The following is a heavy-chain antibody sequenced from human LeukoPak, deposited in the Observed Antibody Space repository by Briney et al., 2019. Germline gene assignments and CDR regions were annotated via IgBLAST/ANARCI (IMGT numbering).Heavy chain of an antibody. CDR3: ARAGMTRGGWPI. D-gene: IGHD6-19*01. CDR2: IYYSGNT. J-gene: IGHJ3*02. CDR1: GGSISSYY. Sequence: SETLSLTCTVSGGSISSYYWSWVRQPPGKGLEWIGYIYYSGNTNYNPSLESRITISVDTSKNQISLNLNSVTAADTAMYYCARAGMTRGGWPIWGQGTMVTVSS. V-gene: IGHV4-59*01.